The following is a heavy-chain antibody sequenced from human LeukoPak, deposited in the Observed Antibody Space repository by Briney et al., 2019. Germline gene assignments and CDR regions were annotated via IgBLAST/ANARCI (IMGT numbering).Heavy chain of an antibody. CDR1: GFTFSNYA. Sequence: GGSLRLSCAASGFTFSNYAMNWVRQAPGKGLEWASAINGGGGSTYYADSVKGRFTISRDNSKNTLYLQMNSLRAEDTAAYYCAKPARTDYADYWGQGTLVTVSS. J-gene: IGHJ4*02. D-gene: IGHD1-14*01. CDR2: INGGGGST. CDR3: AKPARTDYADY. V-gene: IGHV3-23*01.